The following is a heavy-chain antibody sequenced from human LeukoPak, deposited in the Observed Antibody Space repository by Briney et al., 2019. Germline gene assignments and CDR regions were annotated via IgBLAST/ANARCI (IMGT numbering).Heavy chain of an antibody. V-gene: IGHV3-15*01. CDR1: GFTFSNAW. J-gene: IGHJ6*03. Sequence: GGSLRLSCAASGFTFSNAWMSWVRQAPGKGLEWVGRIKGKTDGGTTDYAAPVKGRFTISRDDSKNTLYLQMNSLKTEDTAVYYCTTFQLERLLDYYYYMDVWGKGTTVTVSS. D-gene: IGHD1-1*01. CDR3: TTFQLERLLDYYYYMDV. CDR2: IKGKTDGGTT.